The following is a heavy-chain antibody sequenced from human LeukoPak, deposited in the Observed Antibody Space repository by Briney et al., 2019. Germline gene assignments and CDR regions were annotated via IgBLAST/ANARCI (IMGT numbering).Heavy chain of an antibody. V-gene: IGHV4-38-2*02. CDR1: GYSISSGYY. D-gene: IGHD3-16*02. CDR3: ARDHPSNYVWGSYRSVWYFDL. Sequence: PSETLSLTCTVSGYSISSGYYWGWIRQPPGKGLEWIGSIYHSGSTYYNPSLKSRVTISVDTSKNQFSLKLSSVTAADTAVYYCARDHPSNYVWGSYRSVWYFDLWGRGTLVTVSS. J-gene: IGHJ2*01. CDR2: IYHSGST.